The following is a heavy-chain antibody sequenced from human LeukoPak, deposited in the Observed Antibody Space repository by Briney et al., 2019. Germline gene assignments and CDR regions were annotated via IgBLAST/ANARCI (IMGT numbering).Heavy chain of an antibody. Sequence: PRGSLRLSCAPSGFVFSSYEMNWVRQAPGKGLQWVSYISTSGTTIHYADSVKGRFTFSRDNAKNSVYLQMSSLRAEDTAVYYCACRQSYGDYDYWGQGTLVTVSS. D-gene: IGHD5-12*01. J-gene: IGHJ4*02. CDR2: ISTSGTTI. CDR1: GFVFSSYE. CDR3: ACRQSYGDYDY. V-gene: IGHV3-48*03.